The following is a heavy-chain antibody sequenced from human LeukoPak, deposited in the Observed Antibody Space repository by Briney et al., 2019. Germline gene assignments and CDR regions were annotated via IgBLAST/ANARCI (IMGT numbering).Heavy chain of an antibody. V-gene: IGHV1-2*02. CDR2: IDCNSGGT. CDR3: ARDLVIGISGGFYSYMDV. Sequence: GASVKVSCKASGYTFTDHYFHWVRQAPGQGLEWMGWIDCNSGGTRYGQNFQGRVALTRDTSINTAYMELSSLKSDDTAVYYCARDLVIGISGGFYSYMDVWGKGTTVTVPS. J-gene: IGHJ6*03. CDR1: GYTFTDHY. D-gene: IGHD2/OR15-2a*01.